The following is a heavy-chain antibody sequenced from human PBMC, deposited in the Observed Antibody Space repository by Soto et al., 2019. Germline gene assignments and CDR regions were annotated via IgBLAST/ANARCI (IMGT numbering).Heavy chain of an antibody. CDR3: ASSGTNRAPLDY. J-gene: IGHJ4*02. CDR2: INHSGST. CDR1: VGSFSGYY. Sequence: QVQLQQWGAGLLKPSETLSLTCAVYVGSFSGYYWSWIRQPPGKGLEWIGEINHSGSTNYNPSLKSRVNIAVDASKNQCSLKLSSVTAADTAVYYCASSGTNRAPLDYWGQGTLVTVSS. D-gene: IGHD3-10*01. V-gene: IGHV4-34*01.